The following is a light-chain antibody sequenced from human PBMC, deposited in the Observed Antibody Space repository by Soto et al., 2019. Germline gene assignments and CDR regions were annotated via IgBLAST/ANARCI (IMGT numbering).Light chain of an antibody. Sequence: QSVLTQPPSTSGTPGQRVTISCSGNSSNIGTNSVNWYQQLPGTAPKLLIYNNDQRPSGVPDRFSGSKSGTSASLAISGLQSEDEAEYYCAVWDDSLNGWVFGGGTQLTVL. CDR3: AVWDDSLNGWV. J-gene: IGLJ3*02. CDR1: SSNIGTNS. V-gene: IGLV1-44*01. CDR2: NND.